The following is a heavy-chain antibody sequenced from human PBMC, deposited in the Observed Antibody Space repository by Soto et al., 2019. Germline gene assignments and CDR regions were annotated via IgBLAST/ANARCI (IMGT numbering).Heavy chain of an antibody. Sequence: ASVKVSCKASGYTFTNYGISWVRQAPGQGLEWMGGFDPEDGETIYAQKFQGRVTMTEDTSTDTAYMELSSLRSEDTAVYYCATKGRWYVGYYYYGMDVWGQGTTVTVSS. J-gene: IGHJ6*02. V-gene: IGHV1-24*01. D-gene: IGHD6-13*01. CDR1: GYTFTNYG. CDR2: FDPEDGET. CDR3: ATKGRWYVGYYYYGMDV.